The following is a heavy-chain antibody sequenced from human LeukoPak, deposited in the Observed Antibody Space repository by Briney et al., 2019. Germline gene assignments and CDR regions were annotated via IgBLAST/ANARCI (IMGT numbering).Heavy chain of an antibody. J-gene: IGHJ3*02. CDR3: ARLSSWVFEI. Sequence: GGSLRLSCAASGFTFSNYAMSWVRQAPGKGLEWVSGISGSGGYTYYTDSVKGRFAISRDNAKNLLYLQMNSLRAEDTAVYFCARLSSWVFEIWGQGTMVTVSS. D-gene: IGHD2-21*02. V-gene: IGHV3-23*01. CDR1: GFTFSNYA. CDR2: ISGSGGYT.